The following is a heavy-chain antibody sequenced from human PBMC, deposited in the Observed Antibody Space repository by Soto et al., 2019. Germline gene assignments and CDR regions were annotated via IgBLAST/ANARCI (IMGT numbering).Heavy chain of an antibody. V-gene: IGHV1-18*01. CDR2: ISAYNGNT. CDR1: GYTFTSYG. D-gene: IGHD2-15*01. J-gene: IGHJ4*02. CDR3: AREYCSGGSCWNFDC. Sequence: QVQLVQSGAEVKKPGASVKVSCKASGYTFTSYGISWVRQAPGQGLEWMGWISAYNGNTNYAQKLQGRVTMTTDTSTSKAYMELRSLRSDDTAVYYCAREYCSGGSCWNFDCWGQGTLVTVSS.